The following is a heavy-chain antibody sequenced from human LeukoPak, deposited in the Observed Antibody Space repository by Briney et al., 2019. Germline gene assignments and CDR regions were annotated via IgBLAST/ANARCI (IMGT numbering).Heavy chain of an antibody. V-gene: IGHV3-15*01. J-gene: IGHJ4*02. CDR3: TSHYGSGTYYNRDY. Sequence: GGSLRLSCAASGFPFSDAWMTWVRQAPGKGLEWVGRIKSKSDGGTTDYAAPEKGRFTISRDDSKNTLYLQMNSLKTEDTAVYYCTSHYGSGTYYNRDYWGQGTLVTVSS. CDR2: IKSKSDGGTT. CDR1: GFPFSDAW. D-gene: IGHD3-10*01.